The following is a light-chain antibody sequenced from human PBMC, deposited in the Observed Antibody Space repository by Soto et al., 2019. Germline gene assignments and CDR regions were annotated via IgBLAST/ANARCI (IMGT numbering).Light chain of an antibody. Sequence: DIQMTQSPSSLSPSVGDRVTITCRASQTISNYLNWYQQKPGKAPTLLIFTAASLQSGVPSRFSGSGSGIDFTLTISSLQPEDFATYYCQQSHSTPYTFGQGTRPEIK. J-gene: IGKJ2*01. V-gene: IGKV1-39*01. CDR3: QQSHSTPYT. CDR1: QTISNY. CDR2: TAA.